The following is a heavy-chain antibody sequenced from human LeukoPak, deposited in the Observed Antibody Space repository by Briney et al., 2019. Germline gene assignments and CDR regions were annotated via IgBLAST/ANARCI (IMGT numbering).Heavy chain of an antibody. CDR2: INPNSGGT. Sequence: ASLKVSCKASGYTFTGYYMHWVRQARAQGLEWMGWINPNSGGTNYAQKFQGRVTMTRDTSISTAYMELSRLRSDDRAVYYCASSLGYSSSWYYFDYWGQGTLVTVSS. D-gene: IGHD6-13*01. V-gene: IGHV1-2*02. CDR3: ASSLGYSSSWYYFDY. J-gene: IGHJ4*02. CDR1: GYTFTGYY.